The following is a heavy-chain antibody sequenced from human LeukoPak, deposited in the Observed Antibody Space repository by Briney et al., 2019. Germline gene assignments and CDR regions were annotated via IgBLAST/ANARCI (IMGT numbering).Heavy chain of an antibody. Sequence: GASVKVSCKASGGTFSSYAISWVRQAPGHGLEWMGGIIPIFGTANYAQKFQGRVTITADESTSTAYMELSSLRSEDTAVYYCARAGELELRDGYFDYWGQGTLVTVSS. D-gene: IGHD1-7*01. J-gene: IGHJ4*02. V-gene: IGHV1-69*13. CDR3: ARAGELELRDGYFDY. CDR2: IIPIFGTA. CDR1: GGTFSSYA.